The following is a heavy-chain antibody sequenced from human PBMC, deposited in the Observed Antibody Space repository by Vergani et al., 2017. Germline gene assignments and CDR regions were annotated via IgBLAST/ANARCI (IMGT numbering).Heavy chain of an antibody. J-gene: IGHJ4*02. D-gene: IGHD2-21*01. CDR2: THESETS. CDR1: GESIRSGSHY. CDR3: AREGEGAFNLGH. V-gene: IGHV4-61*02. Sequence: QVKLQESGPGLLKPSQTLSLTCTVSGESIRSGSHYWSWIRQPAGKGPEWIGETHESETSNYNPSLNSRVTISVDKSTNQCSLKLNSVTAADSGLYYCAREGEGAFNLGHWGQGTLVTVSS.